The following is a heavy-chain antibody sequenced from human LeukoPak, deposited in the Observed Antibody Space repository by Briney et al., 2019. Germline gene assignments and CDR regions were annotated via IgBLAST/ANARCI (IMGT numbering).Heavy chain of an antibody. CDR2: MSYGGST. Sequence: SETLSLTCTVSGVSISSNSYYWGWIRQPPGKELEWVGSMSYGGSTYYNPSLKSRVTMSVDTSKNQFSLKLTSVTAADTAVYHCARHPFAAHHRVDYWGQGTLVTVSS. V-gene: IGHV4-39*01. D-gene: IGHD6-6*01. CDR3: ARHPFAAHHRVDY. CDR1: GVSISSNSYY. J-gene: IGHJ4*02.